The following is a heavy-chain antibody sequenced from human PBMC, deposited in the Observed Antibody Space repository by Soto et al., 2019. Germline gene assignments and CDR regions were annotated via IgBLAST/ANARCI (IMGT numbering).Heavy chain of an antibody. J-gene: IGHJ5*02. D-gene: IGHD1-20*01. CDR2: IYYSGST. CDR3: ARVVESDITGTTRKVSGWFDP. V-gene: IGHV4-39*01. CDR1: GGSISSSSYS. Sequence: SETLSLTCSVSGGSISSSSYSWGWIRQPPGKGLEWIGNIYYSGSTYYNPSLKSRVTISVDTSKNQLSLKLSSVTAADTAVYNCARVVESDITGTTRKVSGWFDPWGQGTLVTVSS.